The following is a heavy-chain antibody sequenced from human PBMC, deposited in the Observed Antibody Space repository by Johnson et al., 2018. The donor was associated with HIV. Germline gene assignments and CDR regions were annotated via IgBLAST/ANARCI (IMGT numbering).Heavy chain of an antibody. Sequence: MLLVESGGGLVQPGGSLRLSCAASGFTFSSYWMSWVRQAPGKGLEWVANIKQDGSEKYYVDSVKGRFPISRDNAKNSLYLQMNSLRAEDTAVYYCARDQEYSYGYEGTVRAFDIWGQGTMVTVSS. CDR1: GFTFSSYW. V-gene: IGHV3-7*01. CDR3: ARDQEYSYGYEGTVRAFDI. D-gene: IGHD5-18*01. CDR2: IKQDGSEK. J-gene: IGHJ3*02.